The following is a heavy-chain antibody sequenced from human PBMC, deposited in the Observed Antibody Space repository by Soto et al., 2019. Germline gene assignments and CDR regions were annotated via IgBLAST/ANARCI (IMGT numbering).Heavy chain of an antibody. V-gene: IGHV4-31*03. D-gene: IGHD3-16*02. Sequence: QVQLQESGPGRVQPSQTLSPSCTVSGGSITSGGYYWSWIRQHPGKGLEWIGYIYYSGTTYYNPSLKSRLTISLDTSRNQFSLEVNSVSAADTAVYYCARAYSRGYTFGHWGQGTLVTVSS. CDR3: ARAYSRGYTFGH. CDR2: IYYSGTT. CDR1: GGSITSGGYY. J-gene: IGHJ4*02.